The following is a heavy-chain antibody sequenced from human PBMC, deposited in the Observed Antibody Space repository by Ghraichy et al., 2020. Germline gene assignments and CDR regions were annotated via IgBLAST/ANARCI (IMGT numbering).Heavy chain of an antibody. J-gene: IGHJ5*02. D-gene: IGHD3-3*01. CDR1: GGSVSSGSYY. CDR3: ARGPEAEYYDFWSGYPAFDP. CDR2: IYYSGST. Sequence: SETLSLTCTVSGGSVSSGSYYWSWIRQPPGKGLEWIGYIYYSGSTNYNPSLKSRVTISVDTSKNQFSLKLSSVTAADTAVYYCARGPEAEYYDFWSGYPAFDPWGQGTLVTVSS. V-gene: IGHV4-61*01.